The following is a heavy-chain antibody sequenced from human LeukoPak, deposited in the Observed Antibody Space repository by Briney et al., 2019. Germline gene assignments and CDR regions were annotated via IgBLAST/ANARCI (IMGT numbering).Heavy chain of an antibody. CDR2: IWYDGSNK. J-gene: IGHJ4*01. D-gene: IGHD6-13*01. V-gene: IGHV3-33*01. CDR3: ARVRSRAAAGIDY. Sequence: PGGSLRLSCAASGFTFSSYGMHWVRQAPGKGLEWVAVIWYDGSNKYYADSVKGRFTISRDNSKNTLYLQMNSLRAEDTAVYYCARVRSRAAAGIDYWGQEPWSPSPQ. CDR1: GFTFSSYG.